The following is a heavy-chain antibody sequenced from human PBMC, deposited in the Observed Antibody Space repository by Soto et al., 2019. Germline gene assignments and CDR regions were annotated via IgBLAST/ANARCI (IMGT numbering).Heavy chain of an antibody. CDR2: IYASGSP. CDR1: GGSVSIYY. Sequence: PSETLSLTCTISGGSVSIYYRSWVRQSTGQGLEWIGYIYASGSPYYNPSLRSRVTISADTSKNSITLKLTSPTAADTAVSYGARGVGSSPPQYWGRGTMVTVSS. J-gene: IGHJ4*02. D-gene: IGHD1-26*01. V-gene: IGHV4-59*02. CDR3: ARGVGSSPPQY.